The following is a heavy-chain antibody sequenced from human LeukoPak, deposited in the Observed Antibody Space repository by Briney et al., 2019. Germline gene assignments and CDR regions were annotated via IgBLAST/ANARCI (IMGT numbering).Heavy chain of an antibody. Sequence: QSGGSLRLSCAASGFTFSSYEMNWVRQAPGKGLEWVSYISSSGSTIYYADSVKGRFTISRDNAKNSLYLQMNSLRAEDTAVYYCARRSGGSRGDLDYWGQGTLVTVSS. CDR2: ISSSGSTI. CDR3: ARRSGGSRGDLDY. J-gene: IGHJ4*02. CDR1: GFTFSSYE. V-gene: IGHV3-48*03. D-gene: IGHD1-26*01.